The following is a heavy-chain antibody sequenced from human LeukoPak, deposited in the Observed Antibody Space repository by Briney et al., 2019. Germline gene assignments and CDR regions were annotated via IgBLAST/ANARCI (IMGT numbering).Heavy chain of an antibody. Sequence: GESLKISCNGSHYTFTNYWIGWVRQMPGKGLEWMGIIYPIDSDTKYSPSFQGQVTISADRSISTAYLQWSSLKASDTAMYYCARLGSEAGTADGPDYWGQGTLVTVSS. CDR2: IYPIDSDT. V-gene: IGHV5-51*01. CDR1: HYTFTNYW. J-gene: IGHJ4*02. CDR3: ARLGSEAGTADGPDY. D-gene: IGHD6-13*01.